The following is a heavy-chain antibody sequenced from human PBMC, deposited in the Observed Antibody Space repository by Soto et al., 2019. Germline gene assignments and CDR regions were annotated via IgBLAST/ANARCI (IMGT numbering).Heavy chain of an antibody. CDR1: GYTFTSYG. CDR3: ARNTIFGVVIRSYGMDV. D-gene: IGHD3-3*01. Sequence: ASVKVSCKASGYTFTSYGIGWGRQAPGQGLEWMGMINPNGGSTSYAQKFQGRVTMTRDTSTSTVYMELSSLRSEDTAVYYCARNTIFGVVIRSYGMDVWGQGTTVTVSS. V-gene: IGHV1-46*01. CDR2: INPNGGST. J-gene: IGHJ6*02.